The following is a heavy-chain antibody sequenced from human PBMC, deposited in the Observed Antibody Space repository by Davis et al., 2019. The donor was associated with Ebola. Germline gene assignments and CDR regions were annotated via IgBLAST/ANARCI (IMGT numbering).Heavy chain of an antibody. CDR3: AREGGYENEYFQH. CDR2: IYISGST. Sequence: PSETLSLTCTVSGGSISGHYWTWIRQPAGKGLEWIGRIYISGSTNYNPSLKSRVTISVDTSKNQFSLKLSSVTAADTAVYYCAREGGYENEYFQHWGQGTLVTVSS. CDR1: GGSISGHY. V-gene: IGHV4-4*07. J-gene: IGHJ1*01. D-gene: IGHD5-12*01.